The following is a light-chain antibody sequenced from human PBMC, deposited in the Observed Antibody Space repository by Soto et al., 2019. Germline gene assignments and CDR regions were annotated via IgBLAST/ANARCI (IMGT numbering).Light chain of an antibody. J-gene: IGKJ1*01. CDR2: DAS. CDR1: QSISSW. CDR3: QQYENYWT. Sequence: IQMTQSPSTLSAPAGDRVTITCRASQSISSWLAWYQHKPGKAPKLLIYDASNLDSGVPSRFSGSGSGTEFSLTISNLQPDDCATYYCQQYENYWTFGQGAKV. V-gene: IGKV1-5*01.